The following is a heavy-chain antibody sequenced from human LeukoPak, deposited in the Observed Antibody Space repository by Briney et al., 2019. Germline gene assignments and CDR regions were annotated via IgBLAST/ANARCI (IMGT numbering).Heavy chain of an antibody. Sequence: GASVKVSCKASGYTFTGYYMHWVRQAPGQGLEWMGWINPNSGGTNYAQKFQGRVTMTRDTSISTAYMELSRLRSDDTAVYYCAREYDSSDYYYMNWFDPWGQGTLVTVSS. CDR3: AREYDSSDYYYMNWFDP. CDR1: GYTFTGYY. CDR2: INPNSGGT. J-gene: IGHJ5*02. V-gene: IGHV1-2*02. D-gene: IGHD3-22*01.